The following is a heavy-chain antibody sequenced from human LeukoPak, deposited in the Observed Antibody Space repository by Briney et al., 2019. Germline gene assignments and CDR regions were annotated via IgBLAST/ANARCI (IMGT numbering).Heavy chain of an antibody. D-gene: IGHD3-10*01. CDR1: GYTFTSYD. V-gene: IGHV1-8*01. CDR2: MNPNSGNT. J-gene: IGHJ4*02. Sequence: ASVTVSCKASGYTFTSYDINWVRQATGQGLEWMGWMNPNSGNTGYARKFQGRVTMTRNTSISTAYMELSSLRSEDTAVYYCATSLYGHPLNFDYWGQGTLVTVSS. CDR3: ATSLYGHPLNFDY.